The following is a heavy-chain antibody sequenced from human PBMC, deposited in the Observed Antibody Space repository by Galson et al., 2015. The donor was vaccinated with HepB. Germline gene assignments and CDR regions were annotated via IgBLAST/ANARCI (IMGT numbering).Heavy chain of an antibody. CDR3: ATVRFGYCSSTSCYTGPGLGY. Sequence: SVKVSCKVSGYTLTELSMHWVRQAPGKGLEWMGGFDPEDGETIYAQKFQGRVTMTEDTSTDTAYMELSSLRSEDTAVYYCATVRFGYCSSTSCYTGPGLGYWGQGTLVTVSS. D-gene: IGHD2-2*02. CDR1: GYTLTELS. J-gene: IGHJ4*02. CDR2: FDPEDGET. V-gene: IGHV1-24*01.